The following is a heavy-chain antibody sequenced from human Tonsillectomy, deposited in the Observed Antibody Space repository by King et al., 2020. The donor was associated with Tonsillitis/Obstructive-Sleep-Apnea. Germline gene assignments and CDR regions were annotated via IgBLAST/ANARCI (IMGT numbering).Heavy chain of an antibody. CDR1: GYTFTGYY. CDR3: AREGEYYGSDNYDKTFDY. Sequence: QLVQSGAELKKPGASVKVSCKASGYTFTGYYMHWVRQAPGQGLEWMGRINPNTGDTDYAQKFQGRVTMPRDTSISTAYMALSRLRSDDTAVYYCAREGEYYGSDNYDKTFDYWGPGTLVTVSS. V-gene: IGHV1-2*06. D-gene: IGHD3-10*01. CDR2: INPNTGDT. J-gene: IGHJ4*02.